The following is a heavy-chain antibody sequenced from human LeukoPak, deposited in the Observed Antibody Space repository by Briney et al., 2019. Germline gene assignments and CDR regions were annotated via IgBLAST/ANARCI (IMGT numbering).Heavy chain of an antibody. CDR2: IKQDGSEK. V-gene: IGHV3-7*01. J-gene: IGHJ4*02. CDR1: GFTFSDYY. Sequence: GGSLRLSCAVSGFTFSDYYMSWIRQAPGKGLEWVANIKQDGSEKYYVDSVKGRFTISRDNAKNSLYLQMNSLRAEDTAVYYCARVVAGSDYWGQGTLVTVSS. D-gene: IGHD6-19*01. CDR3: ARVVAGSDY.